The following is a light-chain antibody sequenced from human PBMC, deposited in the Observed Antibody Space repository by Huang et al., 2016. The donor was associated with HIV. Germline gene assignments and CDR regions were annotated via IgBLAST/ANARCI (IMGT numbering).Light chain of an antibody. V-gene: IGKV3-15*01. Sequence: EILLTQSPATLSVSPGARVTLSCRASQTVSEHLAWFQQRPGQAPKLLIYAASNRATGIPPRFSGRGYGTEFGLTITNLQAEDFAVYFCQQYYTLPRTFGQGTKVEI. CDR1: QTVSEH. CDR2: AAS. CDR3: QQYYTLPRT. J-gene: IGKJ1*01.